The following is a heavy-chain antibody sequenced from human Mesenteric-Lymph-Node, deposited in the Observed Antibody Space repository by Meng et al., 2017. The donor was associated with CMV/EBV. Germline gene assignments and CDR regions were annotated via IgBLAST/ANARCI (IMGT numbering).Heavy chain of an antibody. Sequence: GESLKISCAASGFSFSSHGMHWVRQATGKGLEWVSAIGTAGDTYYPGSVKGRFTISRENAKNSLYLQMNSLRAGDTAVYYCARGGGLWFGELYGMDVWGQGTTVTVSS. J-gene: IGHJ6*02. CDR1: GFSFSSHG. D-gene: IGHD3-10*01. CDR3: ARGGGLWFGELYGMDV. CDR2: IGTAGDT. V-gene: IGHV3-13*01.